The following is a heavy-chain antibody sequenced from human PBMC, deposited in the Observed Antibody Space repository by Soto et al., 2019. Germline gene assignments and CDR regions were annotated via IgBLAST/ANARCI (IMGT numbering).Heavy chain of an antibody. J-gene: IGHJ6*03. V-gene: IGHV3-33*01. CDR2: IWYDGSNK. CDR3: ARVPTYYDILTGYYYYYYYMDV. Sequence: GGSLRLSCAASGFTFSSYGMHWVRQAPGKGLEWVAVIWYDGSNKYYADSVKGRFTISRDNSKNTLYLQMNSLRAEDTAVYYCARVPTYYDILTGYYYYYYYMDVWGKGTTVTVSS. D-gene: IGHD3-9*01. CDR1: GFTFSSYG.